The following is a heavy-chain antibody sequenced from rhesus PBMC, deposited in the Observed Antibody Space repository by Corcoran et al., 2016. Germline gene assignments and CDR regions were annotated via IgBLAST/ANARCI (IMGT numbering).Heavy chain of an antibody. CDR3: ATGRVLGAAGPDSYFDD. V-gene: IGHV1-111*02. J-gene: IGHJ4*01. CDR1: GYTFTDYY. D-gene: IGHD6-13*01. CDR2: VDPEDGEA. Sequence: EVQLVQSGAEVKKPGASVKISCKASGYTFTDYYLHWVRHAPGQGLEWMGRVDPEDGEAIHAQKFQDRVTITADTSTDTAYMELSSLRSEDTAVYYCATGRVLGAAGPDSYFDDWGQGVLVTGSS.